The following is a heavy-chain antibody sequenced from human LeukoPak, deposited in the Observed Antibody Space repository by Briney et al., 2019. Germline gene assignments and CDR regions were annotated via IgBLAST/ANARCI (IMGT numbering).Heavy chain of an antibody. Sequence: SETLSLTCAVSGGSISSSNWWSWVRPPPGKGLEWIGEIYHSGSTNYNPSLKSRVTISVDKSKNHLSLKLSSVTAADTAVYYWVRSDDFWSGYYGYRGQGTLVTVSS. D-gene: IGHD3-3*01. CDR3: VRSDDFWSGYYGY. CDR1: GGSISSSNW. V-gene: IGHV4-4*02. J-gene: IGHJ4*02. CDR2: IYHSGST.